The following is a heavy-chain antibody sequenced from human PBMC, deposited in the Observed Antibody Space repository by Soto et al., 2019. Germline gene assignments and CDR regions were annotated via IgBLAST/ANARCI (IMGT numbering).Heavy chain of an antibody. Sequence: GASVKVSCKASGYTFTSYGISWVRQAPGQGLEWMGWISAYNGNTKYAQKLQGRVTMTTDTSTSTAYMELRSLRSDGTAVYYCARGVGSGSYYNQYNWFDPWGQGTLVTV. V-gene: IGHV1-18*01. D-gene: IGHD3-10*01. J-gene: IGHJ5*02. CDR1: GYTFTSYG. CDR3: ARGVGSGSYYNQYNWFDP. CDR2: ISAYNGNT.